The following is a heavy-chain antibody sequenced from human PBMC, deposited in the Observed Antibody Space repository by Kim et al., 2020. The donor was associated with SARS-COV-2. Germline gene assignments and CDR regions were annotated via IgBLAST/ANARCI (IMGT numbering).Heavy chain of an antibody. Sequence: GGSLRLSCAASEVTLSKYWMHWVRQAPGSGLVWVSCINGDGSFTRHADSVTGRFTISRDNAKNTLYLQMNSLRVDDTAVYYCVRDSSGSYWGQGTLVTVS. J-gene: IGHJ4*02. CDR1: EVTLSKYW. D-gene: IGHD3-22*01. CDR2: INGDGSFT. CDR3: VRDSSGSY. V-gene: IGHV3-74*01.